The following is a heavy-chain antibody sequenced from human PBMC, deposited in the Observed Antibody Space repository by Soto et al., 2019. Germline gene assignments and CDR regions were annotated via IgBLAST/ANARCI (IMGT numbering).Heavy chain of an antibody. CDR2: ISAYNGNT. D-gene: IGHD3-16*01. CDR3: ARESTERGLDY. J-gene: IGHJ4*02. Sequence: QVQLVQSGAEVKKPGASVKVSCKASGYTFTTYGISWVRQAPGQGLEGMGGISAYNGNTNYAQNHQGRVTMTTDPSAITAYMELRSLRSDDTAVYYCARESTERGLDYWGQGTLVTVSS. V-gene: IGHV1-18*01. CDR1: GYTFTTYG.